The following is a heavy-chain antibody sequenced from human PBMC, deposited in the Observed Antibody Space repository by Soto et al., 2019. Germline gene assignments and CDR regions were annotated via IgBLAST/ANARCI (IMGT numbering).Heavy chain of an antibody. CDR1: GFTFSSYG. CDR2: IWYDGSNK. V-gene: IGHV3-33*01. CDR3: ARYRVSITGTTLFLMDV. J-gene: IGHJ6*03. Sequence: GGSLRLSCAASGFTFSSYGMHWVRQAPGKGLKWVAVIWYDGSNKYYADSVKGRFTISRDNSKNTLYLQMNSLRAEDTAVYYCARYRVSITGTTLFLMDVWGKGTTVTVSS. D-gene: IGHD1-7*01.